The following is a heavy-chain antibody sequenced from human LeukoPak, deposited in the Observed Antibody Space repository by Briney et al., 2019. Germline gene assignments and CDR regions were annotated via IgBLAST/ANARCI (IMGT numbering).Heavy chain of an antibody. Sequence: PGGSLRLSCAASGFTFHDYAMHWVRQALGKGLEWVSGLSWNGGNIGYAESVRGRFTISRDNAGNSLYLQMNSLRPEDTALYYCAKALGSTVTTRTYFDYWGQGTLVTVSS. CDR2: LSWNGGNI. J-gene: IGHJ4*02. CDR1: GFTFHDYA. V-gene: IGHV3-9*01. CDR3: AKALGSTVTTRTYFDY. D-gene: IGHD4-17*01.